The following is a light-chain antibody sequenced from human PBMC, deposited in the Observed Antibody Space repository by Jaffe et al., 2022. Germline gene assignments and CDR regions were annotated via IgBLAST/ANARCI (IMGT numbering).Light chain of an antibody. CDR2: GAS. CDR1: QSVSSSY. Sequence: EIVLTQSPGTLSLSPGDRATLSCRASQSVSSSYLAWYQQKPGQAPRLLIYGASSRATGIPDRFSGSGSGTDFTLIISRLEPEDFAVYYCQQYGSSPLTFGGGTKVEIK. V-gene: IGKV3-20*01. CDR3: QQYGSSPLT. J-gene: IGKJ4*01.